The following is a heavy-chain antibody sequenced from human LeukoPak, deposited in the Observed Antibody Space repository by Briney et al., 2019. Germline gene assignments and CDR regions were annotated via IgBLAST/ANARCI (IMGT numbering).Heavy chain of an antibody. D-gene: IGHD6-19*01. Sequence: SETLSLTCAVYGGSLSGHYWSWIRQPPGKGLEWLGEINHSGNTNYNPSLKSRVTISVDTSKNQFSLKLSSVTAADTAVFYCARYNSGWYYFDYWGQGTLVPVSS. CDR3: ARYNSGWYYFDY. CDR1: GGSLSGHY. J-gene: IGHJ4*02. CDR2: INHSGNT. V-gene: IGHV4-34*01.